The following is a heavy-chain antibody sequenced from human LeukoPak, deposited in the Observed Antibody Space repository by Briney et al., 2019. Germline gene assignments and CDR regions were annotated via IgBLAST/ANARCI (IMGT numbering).Heavy chain of an antibody. V-gene: IGHV4-34*01. D-gene: IGHD6-19*01. CDR1: GGSLSGFF. Sequence: SGALSLTLAVFGGSLSGFFWGWVRPPPGKGLGWVGGIKYSGSTNYNPSLKSRVTISVDTSKNQFSLKLSSVTAADTAVYYCARGGKLWQWLVRDCCAFDIWGQGTMVTVSS. CDR2: IKYSGST. CDR3: ARGGKLWQWLVRDCCAFDI. J-gene: IGHJ3*02.